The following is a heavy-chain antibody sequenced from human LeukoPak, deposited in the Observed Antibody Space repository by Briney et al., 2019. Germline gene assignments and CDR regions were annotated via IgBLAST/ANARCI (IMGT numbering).Heavy chain of an antibody. CDR1: GFTLSTYS. Sequence: GGSLRLSCAASGFTLSTYSMHWVRQAPGKGLEFVSAIGYNGGDTYYANSVKGRFTISRDISKNTLYLQMGSLRAEDMAVYYCARVGNYGSGFDIWGQGTMDTLSS. V-gene: IGHV3-64*01. J-gene: IGHJ3*02. CDR2: IGYNGGDT. CDR3: ARVGNYGSGFDI. D-gene: IGHD1-7*01.